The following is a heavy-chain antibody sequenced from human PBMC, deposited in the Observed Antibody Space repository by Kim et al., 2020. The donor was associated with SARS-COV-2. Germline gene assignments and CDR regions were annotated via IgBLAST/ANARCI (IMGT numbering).Heavy chain of an antibody. CDR2: MIPIFGTA. Sequence: SVKVSCKASGGTFSSYAISWVRQAPGQGLEWMGGMIPIFGTANYAQKFQGRVTITADESTSTAYMELSRLRSEDTAVYYWARPSYGSPMDYYYYGMDVWGQGTTVTVSS. CDR3: ARPSYGSPMDYYYYGMDV. CDR1: GGTFSSYA. D-gene: IGHD2-8*01. V-gene: IGHV1-69*13. J-gene: IGHJ6*02.